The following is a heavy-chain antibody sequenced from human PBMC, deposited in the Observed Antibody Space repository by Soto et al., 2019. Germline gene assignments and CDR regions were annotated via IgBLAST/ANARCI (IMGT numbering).Heavy chain of an antibody. CDR1: GFTFSSYG. D-gene: IGHD3-10*01. CDR3: ARGRGSNYYGLEV. Sequence: GGSLRLSCAASGFTFSSYGMHWVRQAPGKGLEWVAAISYDGSKKYYVDSVKARFTISRDNSKNTVYLQVNSVSAEDTAVYTCARGRGSNYYGLEVWGRRTTVTVSS. CDR2: ISYDGSKK. V-gene: IGHV3-30*03. J-gene: IGHJ6*02.